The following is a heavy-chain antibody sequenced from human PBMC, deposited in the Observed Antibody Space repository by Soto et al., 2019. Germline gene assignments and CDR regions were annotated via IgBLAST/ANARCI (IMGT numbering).Heavy chain of an antibody. CDR3: AKDRHYYDSSGYDAFDI. V-gene: IGHV3-23*01. Sequence: GESLKISCAASGFTFSSYTMSWVRQAPGKGLEWVSAISGSGGSTYYADSVKGRFTISRDNSKNTLYLQMNSLRAEDTAVYYCAKDRHYYDSSGYDAFDIWGQGTMVTVSS. CDR2: ISGSGGST. J-gene: IGHJ3*02. CDR1: GFTFSSYT. D-gene: IGHD3-22*01.